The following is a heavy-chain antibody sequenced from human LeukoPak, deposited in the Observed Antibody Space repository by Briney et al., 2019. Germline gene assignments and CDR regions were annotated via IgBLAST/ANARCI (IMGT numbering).Heavy chain of an antibody. J-gene: IGHJ4*02. CDR3: ARDTYYYDSSGYWADY. V-gene: IGHV4-59*12. CDR1: GASISSYY. CDR2: IYYSGRT. D-gene: IGHD3-22*01. Sequence: SETLSLTCTVSGASISSYYWSWIRQSPGKGLEWIGYIYYSGRTNYNPSLKSRVTMSVDTSKNQFSLKLSSVTAADTAVYYCARDTYYYDSSGYWADYWGQGTLVTVSP.